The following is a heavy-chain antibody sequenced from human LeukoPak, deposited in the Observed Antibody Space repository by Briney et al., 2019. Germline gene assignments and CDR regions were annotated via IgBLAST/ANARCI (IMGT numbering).Heavy chain of an antibody. J-gene: IGHJ3*02. V-gene: IGHV3-74*01. CDR3: VRAKDYRGAFDI. D-gene: IGHD4-11*01. Sequence: PGGSLRLSCAASAFIFSDYWMHGVRQAPGKGLMWVSRINYDGSSTTYADSVKGRFTISRDNTKNTLSLQMNSLRAEDTAVYYCVRAKDYRGAFDIWGQGTMVTVSS. CDR1: AFIFSDYW. CDR2: INYDGSST.